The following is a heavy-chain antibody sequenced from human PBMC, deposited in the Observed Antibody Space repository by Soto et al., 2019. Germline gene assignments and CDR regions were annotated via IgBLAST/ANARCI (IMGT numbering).Heavy chain of an antibody. CDR2: VSHDGRNT. CDR3: AKGGRQWLVTSDFNY. CDR1: GGSTSIYY. V-gene: IGHV3-30*18. Sequence: LSLTCSVSGGSTSIYYWSWIRQPPGKGLEWVAVVSHDGRNTHYADSVKGRFTISRDSSKNTVSLEMTSLRAEDTAVYYCAKGGRQWLVTSDFNYWGQGALVTVSS. D-gene: IGHD6-19*01. J-gene: IGHJ4*02.